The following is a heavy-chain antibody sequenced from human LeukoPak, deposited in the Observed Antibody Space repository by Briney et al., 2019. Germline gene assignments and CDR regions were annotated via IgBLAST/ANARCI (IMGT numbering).Heavy chain of an antibody. CDR2: INPNDGDT. Sequence: ASVKVSWKAPGYTFTDYYMHWVRQAPGQGFEWMGWINPNDGDTNYAQKFQGRVTMTRDTSISTAHMEVSRLRSDDTAVYYCARANFLYCSSSTCLFDYWGQGTLVTVSS. CDR1: GYTFTDYY. J-gene: IGHJ4*02. V-gene: IGHV1-2*02. CDR3: ARANFLYCSSSTCLFDY. D-gene: IGHD2-2*01.